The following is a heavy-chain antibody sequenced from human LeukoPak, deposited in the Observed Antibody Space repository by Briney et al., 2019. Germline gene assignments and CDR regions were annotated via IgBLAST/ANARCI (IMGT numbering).Heavy chain of an antibody. CDR3: ARSPPYYYDSSGYHLDY. V-gene: IGHV4-59*08. D-gene: IGHD3-22*01. J-gene: IGHJ4*02. CDR1: GGSISSYY. CDR2: IYYSGST. Sequence: SETLSLTCTVSGGSISSYYWSWIRQPPGKGLEWIGYIYYSGSTNYNPSLKSRVTISVDTSKNQFSLKLSSVTAADTAVYYCARSPPYYYDSSGYHLDYWGQGTLVTVSS.